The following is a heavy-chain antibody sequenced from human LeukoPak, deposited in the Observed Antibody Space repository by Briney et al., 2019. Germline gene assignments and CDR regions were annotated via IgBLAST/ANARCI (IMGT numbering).Heavy chain of an antibody. CDR1: GVSISNSSYY. J-gene: IGHJ3*02. D-gene: IGHD3-10*01. Sequence: PSETLSLTCTVSGVSISNSSYYWGWIRQPPGKGLEWIGSIYYSGSTFYNPSLKSRVTISVDTSKNQFSLKLSSVTAADTAVYFPMVRGADAFDIWGQGTMVTVSS. CDR2: IYYSGST. V-gene: IGHV4-39*07. CDR3: MVRGADAFDI.